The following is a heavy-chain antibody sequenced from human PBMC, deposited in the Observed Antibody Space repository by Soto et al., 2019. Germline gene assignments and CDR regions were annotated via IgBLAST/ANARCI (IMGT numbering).Heavy chain of an antibody. D-gene: IGHD2-8*02. CDR1: GSSISSYY. CDR2: IYYSGST. J-gene: IGHJ4*02. Sequence: SETLSLTCTVSGSSISSYYWSWIRQPPGKGLEWIGYIYYSGSTNYNPSLKSRVTISVDTSKNQFSLKLSSVTAADTAVYYCARDKITGLFDYWGQGTLVT. V-gene: IGHV4-59*12. CDR3: ARDKITGLFDY.